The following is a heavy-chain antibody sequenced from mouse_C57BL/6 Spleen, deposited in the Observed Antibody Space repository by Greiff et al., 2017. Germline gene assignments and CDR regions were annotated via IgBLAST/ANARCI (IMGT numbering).Heavy chain of an antibody. Sequence: EVMLVESGGDLVKPGGSLKLSCAASGFTFSSYGMSWVRQTPDKRLEWVATISSGGSYTYYPDSVKGRFTISRDNAKNTLYLQMSSLKSEDTAMYYCARHWGTGAYFDYWGQGTTLTVSS. CDR2: ISSGGSYT. D-gene: IGHD4-1*01. J-gene: IGHJ2*01. CDR1: GFTFSSYG. V-gene: IGHV5-6*01. CDR3: ARHWGTGAYFDY.